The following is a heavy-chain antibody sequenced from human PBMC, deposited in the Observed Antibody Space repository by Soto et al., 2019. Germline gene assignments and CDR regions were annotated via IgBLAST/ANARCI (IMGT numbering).Heavy chain of an antibody. CDR1: GFTFSSYW. CDR2: IKQDGSEK. V-gene: IGHV3-7*01. J-gene: IGHJ6*03. Sequence: GGSLRLSCTASGFTFSSYWRSWVRQAPGKGLEWVANIKQDGSEKYYVDSVKGRFTISRDNAKNSLYLQMNSLRAEDTAVYYCARDKNDFWSGYYVGVYYYYYMDVWGKGTTVTVSS. D-gene: IGHD3-3*01. CDR3: ARDKNDFWSGYYVGVYYYYYMDV.